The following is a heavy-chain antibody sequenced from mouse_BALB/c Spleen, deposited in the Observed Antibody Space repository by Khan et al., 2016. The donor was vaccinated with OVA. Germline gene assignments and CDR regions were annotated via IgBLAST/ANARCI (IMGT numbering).Heavy chain of an antibody. D-gene: IGHD1-2*01. CDR3: ARTARIKY. V-gene: IGHV3-2*02. J-gene: IGHJ2*01. Sequence: EVQLQESGPGLVKPSQSLSLTCTVTGYSITSGYGWNWIRQFPGNKLEWMGYISYSGSTNYNSSLQSRISITRDTSKNQFFLQLNSVTTEDTATXYCARTARIKYWGQGTTLTVSS. CDR2: ISYSGST. CDR1: GYSITSGYG.